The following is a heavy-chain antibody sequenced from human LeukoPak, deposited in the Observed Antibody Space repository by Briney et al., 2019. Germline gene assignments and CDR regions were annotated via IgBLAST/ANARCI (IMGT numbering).Heavy chain of an antibody. CDR3: ARMEGTTGTTRRWFDP. D-gene: IGHD1-1*01. CDR2: IYHSGST. Sequence: SETLSLTCTVSGGSISSGGYYWSWIRQPPGKGLEWIGYIYHSGSTYYNPSLKSRVTISVDRSKNQFSLKLSSVTAADTAVYYCARMEGTTGTTRRWFDPWGQGTLATVSS. V-gene: IGHV4-30-2*01. CDR1: GGSISSGGYY. J-gene: IGHJ5*02.